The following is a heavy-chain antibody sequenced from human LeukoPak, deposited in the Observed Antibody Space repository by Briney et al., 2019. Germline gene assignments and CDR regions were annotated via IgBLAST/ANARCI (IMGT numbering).Heavy chain of an antibody. CDR3: ARAFPMVRGVISRYYYYYMDV. D-gene: IGHD3-10*01. CDR2: INPNSGGT. CDR1: GYTFTGYY. Sequence: ASVKVSCKASGYTFTGYYMHWVRQAPGQGLEWMGWINPNSGGTNYAQKFQGRVTMTRDTSISTAYMELSRLRSDDTAVYYCARAFPMVRGVISRYYYYYMDVWGKGTTVTVSS. J-gene: IGHJ6*03. V-gene: IGHV1-2*02.